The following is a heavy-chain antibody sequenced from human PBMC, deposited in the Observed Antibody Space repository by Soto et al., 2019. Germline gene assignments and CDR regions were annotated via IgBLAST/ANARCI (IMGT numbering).Heavy chain of an antibody. CDR2: INPNSGGT. J-gene: IGHJ5*02. Sequence: GASVKVSCKASGYTFTGYYMHWVRQAPGQGLEWMGWINPNSGGTNYAQKFQGRVTMTRDTSISTAYMELSRLRSDDTGVYYCARAGGSYYEASGWFDPWGQGTLVTVSS. CDR1: GYTFTGYY. V-gene: IGHV1-2*02. CDR3: ARAGGSYYEASGWFDP. D-gene: IGHD1-26*01.